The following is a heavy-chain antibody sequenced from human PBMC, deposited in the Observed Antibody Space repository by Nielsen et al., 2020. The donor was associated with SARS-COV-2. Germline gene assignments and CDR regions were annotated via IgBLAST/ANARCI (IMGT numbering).Heavy chain of an antibody. V-gene: IGHV7-4-1*02. CDR2: INTNTGNP. D-gene: IGHD1-1*01. CDR3: ASTRVPFDY. J-gene: IGHJ4*02. Sequence: GRQAPGQGLEWMGWINTNTGNPTYAQGFTGRFVFSLDTSVSTAYLQISSLKAEDTAVYYCASTRVPFDYWGQGTLVTVSS.